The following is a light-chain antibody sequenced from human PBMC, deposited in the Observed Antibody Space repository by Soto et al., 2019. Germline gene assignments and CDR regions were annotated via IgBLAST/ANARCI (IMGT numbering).Light chain of an antibody. Sequence: DIQVTQSPSSLSTSIGDKVTITCRASQSNGHFLNWYQQKPGKAPNLIIYATSTLRSGVPSRFTGSGSGTDFTLTITNLQPQDFADYFCQQDYDIPHTFGQGTSLEI. J-gene: IGKJ2*01. CDR1: QSNGHF. CDR3: QQDYDIPHT. CDR2: ATS. V-gene: IGKV1-39*01.